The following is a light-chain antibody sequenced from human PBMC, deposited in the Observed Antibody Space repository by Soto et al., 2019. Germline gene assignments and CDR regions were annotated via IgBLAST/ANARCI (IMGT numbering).Light chain of an antibody. CDR1: QSVSSY. J-gene: IGKJ2*01. V-gene: IGKV3-11*01. Sequence: EIVLTQSPATLSLSPGERATLSCRASQSVSSYLAWYQQKPGQAPRLLIYDASNRATGIPARFSGSGSGTDFTLTISSLEPEDFAVYYGQPSSHWPPTFGQGTKLEIK. CDR2: DAS. CDR3: QPSSHWPPT.